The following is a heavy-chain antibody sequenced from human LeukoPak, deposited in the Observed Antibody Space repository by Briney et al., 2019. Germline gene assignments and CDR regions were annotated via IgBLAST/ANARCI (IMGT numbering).Heavy chain of an antibody. Sequence: PGGSLRLSCTASGFTFGDYAMSWFRQAPGKGLEWVAVISYDGSNKYYADSVKGRFTISRDNSKSTLYLQMNSLRAEDTAVYYCANQNLDTAMALYYYYYGMDVWGQGTTVTVSS. CDR2: ISYDGSNK. CDR3: ANQNLDTAMALYYYYYGMDV. D-gene: IGHD5-18*01. J-gene: IGHJ6*02. V-gene: IGHV3-30*04. CDR1: GFTFGDYA.